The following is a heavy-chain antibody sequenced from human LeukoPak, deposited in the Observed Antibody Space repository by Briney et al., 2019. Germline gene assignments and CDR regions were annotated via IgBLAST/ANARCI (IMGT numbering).Heavy chain of an antibody. V-gene: IGHV3-23*01. CDR1: GFTFSFAA. D-gene: IGHD5-18*01. CDR3: AKDIQGAN. J-gene: IGHJ4*02. CDR2: ISASGGST. Sequence: PGGSLRLSCAASGFTFSFAAMTWVRQGPGKGLEWVSLISASGGSTYYADSVKGRFTISRDNSKNTVYLQRNSLRAEDTALYYCAKDIQGANWGQGTLVTVSS.